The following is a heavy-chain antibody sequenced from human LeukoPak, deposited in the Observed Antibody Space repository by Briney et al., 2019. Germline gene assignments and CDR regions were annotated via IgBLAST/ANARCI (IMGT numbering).Heavy chain of an antibody. J-gene: IGHJ5*02. D-gene: IGHD6-13*01. CDR2: IYTSGST. V-gene: IGHV4-4*07. Sequence: SETLSLTCTVSGVSISSYYWSWIRQPAGKGLEWIGRIYTSGSTNYNPSLKSRVSISVDTSKNQFSLKLSSVTAADTAVYYCARVLAADGNNWFDPWGQGMLVTVSS. CDR3: ARVLAADGNNWFDP. CDR1: GVSISSYY.